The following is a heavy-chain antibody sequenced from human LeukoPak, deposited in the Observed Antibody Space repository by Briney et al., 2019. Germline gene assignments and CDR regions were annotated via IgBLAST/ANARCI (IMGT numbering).Heavy chain of an antibody. V-gene: IGHV1-69*05. D-gene: IGHD2-2*02. Sequence: SVKVSCKASGGTFSSYAISWVRQAPEQGLEWMGGIIPIFGTANYAQKFQGRVTITTDESTSTAYMELSSLRSEDTAVYYCARVVGIVVVPAAIRTGWFDPWGQGTLVTVSS. CDR1: GGTFSSYA. J-gene: IGHJ5*02. CDR3: ARVVGIVVVPAAIRTGWFDP. CDR2: IIPIFGTA.